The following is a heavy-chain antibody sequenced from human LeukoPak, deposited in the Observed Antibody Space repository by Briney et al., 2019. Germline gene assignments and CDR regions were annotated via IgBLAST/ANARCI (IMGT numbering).Heavy chain of an antibody. CDR1: GFAFSTYN. CDR3: ARVGGGSHYFDY. CDR2: ITSTSGYI. Sequence: PGGSLRLTCAASGFAFSTYNMNWVRQAPGKGLEWVSSITSTSGYIYYAESVKGRFSISRDNAKNSLYLQMNSLRAEDTAVYYCARVGGGSHYFDYWGQGTLATVSS. J-gene: IGHJ4*02. D-gene: IGHD1-26*01. V-gene: IGHV3-21*06.